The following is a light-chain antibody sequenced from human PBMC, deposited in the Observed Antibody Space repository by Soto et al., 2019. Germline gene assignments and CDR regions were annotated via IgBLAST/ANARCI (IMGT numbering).Light chain of an antibody. Sequence: QSALTQPASVSGSPGQSITISCTGTSSDVGGYNHVCWYQQHSGKVPKVIIYEVSNRPSGVSDRFSGSKSGNTASLTISGLQPEDEADYYCNSYTNTDTFWVFGGGTKLTVL. J-gene: IGLJ3*02. CDR1: SSDVGGYNH. V-gene: IGLV2-14*01. CDR3: NSYTNTDTFWV. CDR2: EVS.